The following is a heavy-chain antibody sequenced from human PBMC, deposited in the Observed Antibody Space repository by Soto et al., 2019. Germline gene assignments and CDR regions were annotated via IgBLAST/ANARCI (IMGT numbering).Heavy chain of an antibody. D-gene: IGHD5-12*01. J-gene: IGHJ4*02. Sequence: QVQLVQSGAEVKKPGSSVKVSCKASGGTFSSYTISWVRQAPGQGLEWMGRIIPILGIANYAQKFQGRVTITADKSTSTAYMELSSLRSEDTAVYYCARDLGTRRDGYNLDYWGQGTLVTVPS. CDR3: ARDLGTRRDGYNLDY. V-gene: IGHV1-69*08. CDR1: GGTFSSYT. CDR2: IIPILGIA.